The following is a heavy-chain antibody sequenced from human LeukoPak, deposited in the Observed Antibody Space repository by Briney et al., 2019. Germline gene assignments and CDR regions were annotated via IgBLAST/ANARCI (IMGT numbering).Heavy chain of an antibody. J-gene: IGHJ4*02. CDR3: ARGGYDSSGYYPGY. V-gene: IGHV4-30-4*01. D-gene: IGHD3-22*01. Sequence: SQTLSLTCTVSGGSISIGDYYWSWIRQPPGKGLEWIGYIYYSGSTYYNPSLKSRVTISVDTSKNQFSLKLSSVTAADTAVYYCARGGYDSSGYYPGYWGQGTLVTVSS. CDR1: GGSISIGDYY. CDR2: IYYSGST.